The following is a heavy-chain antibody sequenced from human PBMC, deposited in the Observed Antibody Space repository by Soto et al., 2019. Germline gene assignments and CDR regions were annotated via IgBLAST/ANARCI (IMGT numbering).Heavy chain of an antibody. CDR1: GFTFDDYT. D-gene: IGHD2-2*01. CDR2: ISWDGGST. J-gene: IGHJ6*02. Sequence: EVQLVESRGVVVQPGGSLRLSCAAYGFTFDDYTMHWVSQAPGKGLEWVSLISWDGGSTYYADSVKGRFTISRDNSKNSLYLQMNSLRTEDTDLYYCAKDPGGRYCSSTSCYAISQDYYYYGMDVWGQGTTVTVSS. CDR3: AKDPGGRYCSSTSCYAISQDYYYYGMDV. V-gene: IGHV3-43*01.